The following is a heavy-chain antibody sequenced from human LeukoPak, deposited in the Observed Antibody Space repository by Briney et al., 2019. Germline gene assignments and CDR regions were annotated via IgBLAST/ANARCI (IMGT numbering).Heavy chain of an antibody. D-gene: IGHD3-10*01. J-gene: IGHJ4*02. CDR3: ARDLRITMVRGESPREDY. CDR2: IYYSGST. CDR1: GGSISSGDYY. V-gene: IGHV4-30-4*01. Sequence: SQTLSLTCTVSGGSISSGDYYWSWIRQPPGKGLEWIGYIYYSGSTYYNPSLKSRVTISVDTSKNQFSLKLSSVTAADTAVYYCARDLRITMVRGESPREDYWGQGTLVTVSS.